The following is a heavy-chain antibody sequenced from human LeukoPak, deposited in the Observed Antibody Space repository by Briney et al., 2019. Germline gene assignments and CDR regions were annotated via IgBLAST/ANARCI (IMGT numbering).Heavy chain of an antibody. CDR1: GFTFSNYN. V-gene: IGHV3-48*01. CDR3: ARDRGGADDFWSGYYTGYFDY. D-gene: IGHD3-3*01. CDR2: ISSSSSTI. J-gene: IGHJ4*02. Sequence: GGSLRLSCAASGFTFSNYNMNWVRQAPGKGLEWVSYISSSSSTIYYADSVKGRFTISRDNAKNSLYLQMNSLRAEDTAVYYCARDRGGADDFWSGYYTGYFDYWGRGTLVTVSS.